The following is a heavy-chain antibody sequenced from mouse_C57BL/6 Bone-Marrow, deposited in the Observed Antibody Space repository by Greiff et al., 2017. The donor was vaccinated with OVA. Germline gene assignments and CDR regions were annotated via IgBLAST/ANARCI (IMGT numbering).Heavy chain of an antibody. CDR2: IHPNSGST. CDR3: ASGGIGYGNAMDY. Sequence: QVQLQQPGAELVKPGASVKLSCKASGYTFTSYWMHWVKQRPGHGLEWIGMIHPNSGSTNYNEKFKSKATLTVDKSSSTAYMQLSSLTSEDSAVYYCASGGIGYGNAMDYWGQGTSVTVSS. V-gene: IGHV1-64*01. CDR1: GYTFTSYW. J-gene: IGHJ4*01. D-gene: IGHD2-1*01.